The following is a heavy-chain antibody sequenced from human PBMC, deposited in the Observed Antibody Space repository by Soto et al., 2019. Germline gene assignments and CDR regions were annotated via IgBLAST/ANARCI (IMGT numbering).Heavy chain of an antibody. D-gene: IGHD3-22*01. V-gene: IGHV3-74*03. J-gene: IGHJ3*02. Sequence: GGSLRLSCAASGFTFINYWTHWVRQAPGKGLVWVSRINRDGSSTTYADSVKGRFTISRDNAKNTLDLQMNSLRAEDTAVYYCAKGGYYSYDAFDMWGQGTMVTVSS. CDR2: INRDGSST. CDR3: AKGGYYSYDAFDM. CDR1: GFTFINYW.